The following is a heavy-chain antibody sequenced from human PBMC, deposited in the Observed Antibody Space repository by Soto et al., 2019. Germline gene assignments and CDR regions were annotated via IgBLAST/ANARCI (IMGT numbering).Heavy chain of an antibody. CDR2: IKGDGSEK. CDR3: AAGFPPDF. D-gene: IGHD3-10*01. V-gene: IGHV3-7*01. J-gene: IGHJ4*02. CDR1: RFTIGNYW. Sequence: EVLLVESGGGLVQPGGSLTLSCAASRFTIGNYWMNWVRQAPGKGLEWVANIKGDGSEKYYVGSVEGRFTISRDNTKSSLDLQMNSLRVEDTAVYYCAAGFPPDFWGQGTLVTVSS.